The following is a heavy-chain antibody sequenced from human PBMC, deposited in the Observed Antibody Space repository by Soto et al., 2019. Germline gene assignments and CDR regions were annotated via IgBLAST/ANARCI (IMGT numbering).Heavy chain of an antibody. CDR3: ARDPRYTGSWYPPGGTDV. CDR1: GGSFNRYY. V-gene: IGHV4-34*01. CDR2: IDQSGST. J-gene: IGHJ6*01. Sequence: SETLSLTCAVFGGSFNRYYWSWIRQPPGKGLEWIGEIDQSGSTTYNPSLKGRVTISVDTSKKQFSLHVSSVTAADTAVYFCARDPRYTGSWYPPGGTDVWGQGTTVTVSS. D-gene: IGHD6-13*01.